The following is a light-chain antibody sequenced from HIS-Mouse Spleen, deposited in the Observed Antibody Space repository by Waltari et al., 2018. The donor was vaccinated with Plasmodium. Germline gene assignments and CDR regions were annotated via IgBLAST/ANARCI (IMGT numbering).Light chain of an antibody. CDR2: EVS. CDR3: SSYTSSSTPWV. Sequence: QSALTQPASVSGSPGQSIPISCTGTSIDVGGSNYVSWYQQPPGKAPKLMIYEVSNRPSGVSNRFSGSKSGNPASLTISGLQAEDEADYYCSSYTSSSTPWVFGGGTKLTVL. J-gene: IGLJ3*02. CDR1: SIDVGGSNY. V-gene: IGLV2-14*01.